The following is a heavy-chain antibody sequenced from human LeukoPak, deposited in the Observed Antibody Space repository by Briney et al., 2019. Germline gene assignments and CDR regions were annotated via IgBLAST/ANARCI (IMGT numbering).Heavy chain of an antibody. D-gene: IGHD2-21*02. CDR2: INPNSGGT. V-gene: IGHV1-2*02. Sequence: ASVKVSCKASGYTFTGYYMHWVRQAPGQGLEWMGWINPNSGGTNYAQKFQGRVTMTRDTSISTAYMELSRLRSDDTAVYYCAGRATADSADWFDPWGQGTLVTVSS. J-gene: IGHJ5*02. CDR1: GYTFTGYY. CDR3: AGRATADSADWFDP.